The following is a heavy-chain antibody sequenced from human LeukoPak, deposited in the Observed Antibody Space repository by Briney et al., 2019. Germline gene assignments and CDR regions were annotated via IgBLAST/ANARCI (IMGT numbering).Heavy chain of an antibody. V-gene: IGHV3-74*01. Sequence: GGSLRLSCAASGNYWMHWVRQAPGKGLVWVSHINSDGSWTTYVDSVKGRFTISKDDAKNMVYLQMNNLRAEDTAVYYCVSFYETYWGRGTLVTVSS. CDR2: INSDGSWT. CDR1: GNYW. J-gene: IGHJ4*02. D-gene: IGHD2-2*01. CDR3: VSFYETY.